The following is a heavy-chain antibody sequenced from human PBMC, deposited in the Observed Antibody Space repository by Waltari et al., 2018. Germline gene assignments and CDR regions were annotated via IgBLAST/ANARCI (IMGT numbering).Heavy chain of an antibody. Sequence: QVQLQESGPGLVKPSETLSLTCTVSGGSISSYYWSWLRQPAGKGLEWIGRIYTSGSTNYNPSLKSRVTMSVGTSKNQFSLKLSSVTAADTAVYYCARDNYYYDSSGYPRYYFDYWGQGTLVTVSS. CDR2: IYTSGST. CDR3: ARDNYYYDSSGYPRYYFDY. D-gene: IGHD3-22*01. V-gene: IGHV4-4*07. J-gene: IGHJ4*02. CDR1: GGSISSYY.